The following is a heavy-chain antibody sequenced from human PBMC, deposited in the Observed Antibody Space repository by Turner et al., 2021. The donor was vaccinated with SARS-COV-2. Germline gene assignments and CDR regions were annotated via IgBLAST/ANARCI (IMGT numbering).Heavy chain of an antibody. CDR3: ARDGGGWFDP. CDR1: GFTFSSYG. D-gene: IGHD3-16*01. Sequence: QVQLVESGGSVVQPGRSLRLSCAASGFTFSSYGMHWVRQAPGKGLEWVAVISYDGSNKYYADSVKGRFTISRDNSKNTLYLQMNTLRAEDTAVYYCARDGGGWFDPWGQGTLVTVSS. V-gene: IGHV3-30*19. J-gene: IGHJ5*02. CDR2: ISYDGSNK.